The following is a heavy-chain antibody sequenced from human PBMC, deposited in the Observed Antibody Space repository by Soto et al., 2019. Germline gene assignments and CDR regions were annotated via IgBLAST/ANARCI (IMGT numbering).Heavy chain of an antibody. Sequence: SETLSLTCTVSGIAISSSSYYWCWIRQTPGKGLEWIGTIYFSGSTYYNPSLKSRVTISVDRSKNQFSLNLTSVTAADTAVYYCARHGSYWGPGTLVTVSS. CDR3: ARHGSY. CDR2: IYFSGST. J-gene: IGHJ4*02. CDR1: GIAISSSSYY. V-gene: IGHV4-39*01.